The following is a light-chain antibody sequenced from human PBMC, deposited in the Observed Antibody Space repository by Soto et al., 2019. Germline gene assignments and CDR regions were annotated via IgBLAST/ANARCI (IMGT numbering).Light chain of an antibody. CDR2: ENN. V-gene: IGLV1-51*02. J-gene: IGLJ2*01. CDR3: GTWDSSLNGVV. CDR1: ISNIGNNY. Sequence: QSVLTQPPSVSAAPGQKVTISCSGRISNIGNNYVSWHQHLPGTAPKVVIYENNKQPSGIPDRFSGSKSGTSATLGITGLQTGDEADYYCGTWDSSLNGVVFGGGTKLTVL.